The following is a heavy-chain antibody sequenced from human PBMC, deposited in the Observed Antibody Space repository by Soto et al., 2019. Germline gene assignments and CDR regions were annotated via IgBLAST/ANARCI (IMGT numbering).Heavy chain of an antibody. J-gene: IGHJ4*02. V-gene: IGHV3-23*01. Sequence: GWSLRLSCAASGVTFSTYAMIWVRQAPGKGLEWVSVITGSGGSTYYADSVKGRFTISRDTSKNTLFLQMNSLRAEDTAVYYCAKDRYGDYGGIDYWGQGTMVTVSS. CDR1: GVTFSTYA. CDR3: AKDRYGDYGGIDY. CDR2: ITGSGGST. D-gene: IGHD4-17*01.